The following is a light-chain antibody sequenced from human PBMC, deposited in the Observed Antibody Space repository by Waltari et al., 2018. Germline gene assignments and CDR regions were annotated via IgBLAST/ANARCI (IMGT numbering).Light chain of an antibody. V-gene: IGKV3-20*01. CDR3: QHYVRFPAT. CDR1: QSVGSS. CDR2: DSS. Sequence: EIVLTQSPGTLSLSPGERATLACRARQSVGSSLAWYQQKPGQAPRLIIYDSSRRATGIPDCFRGSGSGTDCSLTISSLGPEYFAVYYCQHYVRFPATFSQRTKIEI. J-gene: IGKJ1*01.